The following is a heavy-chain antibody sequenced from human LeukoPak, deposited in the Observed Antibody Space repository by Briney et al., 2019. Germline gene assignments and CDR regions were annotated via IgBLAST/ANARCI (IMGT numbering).Heavy chain of an antibody. Sequence: ASVKVSCKASGYTFTEYYMHWLRQAPGQGLEWIGWMHPNNGDTKYAQKFQGRVTMTRDTSISTAYMEMTRLRFDDTAVYFCVREYSSPVDFDTFDYWGQGTLVTVSS. CDR2: MHPNNGDT. CDR1: GYTFTEYY. J-gene: IGHJ4*02. V-gene: IGHV1-2*02. CDR3: VREYSSPVDFDTFDY. D-gene: IGHD3-22*01.